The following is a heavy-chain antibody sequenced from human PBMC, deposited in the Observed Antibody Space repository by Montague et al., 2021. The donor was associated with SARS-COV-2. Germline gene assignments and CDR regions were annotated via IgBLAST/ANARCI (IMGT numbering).Heavy chain of an antibody. Sequence: SLRLSCAASGFTFTNYAMAWVRQAPGRGLEWVSTISGYGDATYYADSAKGRFTISRDNSGDTVYLRIDYVRGEDTAVYFCARGGGTNVWYEEWFDYWGQGTLVTVSS. J-gene: IGHJ5*01. CDR3: ARGGGTNVWYEEWFDY. D-gene: IGHD2-2*01. CDR1: GFTFTNYA. V-gene: IGHV3-23*01. CDR2: ISGYGDAT.